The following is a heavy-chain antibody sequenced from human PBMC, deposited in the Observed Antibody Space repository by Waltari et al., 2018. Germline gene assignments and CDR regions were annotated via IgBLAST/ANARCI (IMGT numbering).Heavy chain of an antibody. CDR2: IWYDGSNK. CDR1: GFTFISYA. J-gene: IGHJ3*02. Sequence: QVQLVESGGGLVKPGGSLGPSLAALGFTFISYAIPWVGQAPGKGLEWVAVIWYDGSNKYYADAVKGRFTISRDNSKNTLYLQMNSLRAEDTAMYYCAKDLLVGALESHGAFDIWGQGTMVTVSS. D-gene: IGHD1-26*01. CDR3: AKDLLVGALESHGAFDI. V-gene: IGHV3-30*02.